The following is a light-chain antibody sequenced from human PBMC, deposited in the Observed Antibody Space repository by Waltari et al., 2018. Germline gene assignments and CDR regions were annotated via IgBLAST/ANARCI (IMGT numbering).Light chain of an antibody. J-gene: IGKJ1*01. V-gene: IGKV1-5*03. Sequence: IQMTQSPSTLSASVGDRVTITCRASQSINSWLAWYQQKPGKAPRLLIYKASSLQSGVPSRFSGSGSATEFTLTISSLQPDDFATYYCQQYDSYSPRETFGQGTKVEIK. CDR2: KAS. CDR1: QSINSW. CDR3: QQYDSYSPRET.